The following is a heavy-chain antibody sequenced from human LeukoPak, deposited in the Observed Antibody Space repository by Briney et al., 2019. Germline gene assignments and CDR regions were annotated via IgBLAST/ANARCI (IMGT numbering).Heavy chain of an antibody. V-gene: IGHV4-59*08. CDR2: IYYSGST. CDR1: GGSISSYY. J-gene: IGHJ4*02. D-gene: IGHD3-22*01. Sequence: KPSETLSLTCTVSGGSISSYYWSWIRQPPGKGLEWIGYIYYSGSTNYNPSLKSRVTISVDTSKNQFSLKLSSVTAADTAVYYCARSTYYYDSSGYYYLGGFDYWGQGTLVTVS. CDR3: ARSTYYYDSSGYYYLGGFDY.